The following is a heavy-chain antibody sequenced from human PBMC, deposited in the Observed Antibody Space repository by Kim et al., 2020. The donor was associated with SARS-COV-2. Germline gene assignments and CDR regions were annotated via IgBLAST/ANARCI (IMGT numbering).Heavy chain of an antibody. CDR3: ARHATMIVVVITPYFDY. Sequence: PSLKSRVTISVDTSKNQFSLKLSSVTAADTAVYYCARHATMIVVVITPYFDYWGQGTLVTVSS. J-gene: IGHJ4*02. V-gene: IGHV4-39*01. D-gene: IGHD3-22*01.